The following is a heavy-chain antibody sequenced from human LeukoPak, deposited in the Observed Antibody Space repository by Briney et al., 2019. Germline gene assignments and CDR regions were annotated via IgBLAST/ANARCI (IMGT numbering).Heavy chain of an antibody. CDR1: GYTFTSYG. V-gene: IGHV1-18*01. CDR3: ARDRLHGSGALNWFDP. D-gene: IGHD3-10*01. J-gene: IGHJ5*02. CDR2: ISAYNGNT. Sequence: GASVKVSCKASGYTFTSYGISWVRQAPGQGLEWMGWISAYNGNTNYAQKLQGRVTMTTDTSTSTAYMELRSLRSDDTAVYYCARDRLHGSGALNWFDPWGQGTLVTVSS.